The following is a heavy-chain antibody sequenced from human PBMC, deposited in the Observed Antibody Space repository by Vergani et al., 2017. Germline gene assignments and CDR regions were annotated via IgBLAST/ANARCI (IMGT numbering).Heavy chain of an antibody. CDR2: ISGSGGST. CDR3: AGRVVPAASDY. J-gene: IGHJ4*02. CDR1: GFTFSSYA. D-gene: IGHD2-2*01. V-gene: IGHV3-23*04. Sequence: VQLVQSGAEVKKPGASVKVSCKASGFTFSSYAMSWVRQAPGKGLEWVSAISGSGGSTYYADSVKGRFTISRDNSKNTLYLQMNSLRAEDTAVYYCAGRVVPAASDYWGQGTLVTVSS.